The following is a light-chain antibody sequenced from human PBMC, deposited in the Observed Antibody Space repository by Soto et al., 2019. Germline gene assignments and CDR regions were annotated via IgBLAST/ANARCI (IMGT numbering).Light chain of an antibody. CDR3: CSYAGSSTLV. CDR2: EGS. V-gene: IGLV2-23*01. J-gene: IGLJ3*02. CDR1: SSDVGSYNL. Sequence: QSALTQPASVSGSPGQSITISCTGTSSDVGSYNLVSWYQQHPGKAPKLMIYEGSKRPSGVSNRFSGSKSGNTASLTISGHQAEDEADYYCCSYAGSSTLVFGGGPKLTVL.